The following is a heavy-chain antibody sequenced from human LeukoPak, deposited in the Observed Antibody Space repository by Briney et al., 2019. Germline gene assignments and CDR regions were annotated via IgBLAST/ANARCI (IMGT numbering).Heavy chain of an antibody. CDR1: GGSISSYY. Sequence: SETLSLTCTVSGGSISSYYWSWIRQPPGKGLEWIGYIYYSGSTNYNPSLKSRVTISVDTSKNQFSLKLSSVTAADTAVYYCASSSPATVVTPPVYWGQGTLVTVSS. J-gene: IGHJ4*02. CDR3: ASSSPATVVTPPVY. V-gene: IGHV4-59*01. CDR2: IYYSGST. D-gene: IGHD4-23*01.